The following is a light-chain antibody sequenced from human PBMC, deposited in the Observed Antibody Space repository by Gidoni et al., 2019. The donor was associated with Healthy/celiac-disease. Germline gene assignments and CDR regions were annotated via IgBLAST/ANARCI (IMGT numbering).Light chain of an antibody. CDR3: QQYGSSPRT. Sequence: EIVLTPYPGTLSLSPGARATLSCRASQSVSSSYLAWYQQKPGQAPRLLIYGASSRDTGIPDRFSGSGSGTDFTLTISRLEPEDFAVYYCQQYGSSPRTFGQGTKVEIK. CDR1: QSVSSSY. V-gene: IGKV3-20*01. CDR2: GAS. J-gene: IGKJ1*01.